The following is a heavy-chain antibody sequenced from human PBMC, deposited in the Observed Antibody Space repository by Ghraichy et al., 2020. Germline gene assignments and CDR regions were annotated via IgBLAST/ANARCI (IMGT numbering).Heavy chain of an antibody. CDR1: GYSFTSYW. Sequence: GESLNISCKGSGYSFTSYWIGWVRQMPGKGLEWMGIIYPGDSDTRYSPSFQGQVTISADKSISTAYLQWSSLKASDTAMYYCASMTPGYSSGWGALGFDPWGQGTLVTVSS. J-gene: IGHJ5*02. V-gene: IGHV5-51*01. D-gene: IGHD6-19*01. CDR3: ASMTPGYSSGWGALGFDP. CDR2: IYPGDSDT.